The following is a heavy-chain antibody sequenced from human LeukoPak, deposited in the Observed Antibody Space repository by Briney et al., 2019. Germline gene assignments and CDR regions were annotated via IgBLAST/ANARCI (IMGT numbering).Heavy chain of an antibody. Sequence: SETLSLTCSVAGGSISTYYWSWIRQTPGKGLEQIGYIYNSGSTNYNPSLEGRVTMSIDTSKNQFSLKLSSVTAADTAVYYCTRGGYYEPIDSWGQGTLVTVSS. V-gene: IGHV4-59*01. CDR3: TRGGYYEPIDS. D-gene: IGHD3-22*01. J-gene: IGHJ4*02. CDR1: GGSISTYY. CDR2: IYNSGST.